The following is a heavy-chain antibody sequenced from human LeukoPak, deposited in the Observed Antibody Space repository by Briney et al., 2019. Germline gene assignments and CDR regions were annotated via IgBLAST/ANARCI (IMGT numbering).Heavy chain of an antibody. CDR3: ARAYYDIVTGYYTLAYNWFDP. V-gene: IGHV1-2*02. Sequence: ASVKVSCKASGYTFTGYYMHWVRQAPGQGLEWMGWINPNSGGTNYAQKFQGRVTMTRDTSISTAYMELSRLRSDDTAVYYCARAYYDIVTGYYTLAYNWFDPWGQGTLVTVSS. D-gene: IGHD3-9*01. CDR2: INPNSGGT. J-gene: IGHJ5*02. CDR1: GYTFTGYY.